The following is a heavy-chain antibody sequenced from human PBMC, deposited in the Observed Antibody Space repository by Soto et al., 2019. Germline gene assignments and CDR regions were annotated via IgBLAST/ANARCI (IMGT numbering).Heavy chain of an antibody. CDR3: ARGRRHVWSGYYYYYYYMDV. Sequence: ASVKVSCKASGYTFTSYYMHWVRQAPGQGLELMGIINPSGGSTSYAQKFQGRVTMTRNTSISTAYMELSSLRSEDTAVYYCARGRRHVWSGYYYYYYYMDVWGKGTTVTVSS. V-gene: IGHV1-46*01. CDR2: INPSGGST. CDR1: GYTFTSYY. D-gene: IGHD3-3*01. J-gene: IGHJ6*03.